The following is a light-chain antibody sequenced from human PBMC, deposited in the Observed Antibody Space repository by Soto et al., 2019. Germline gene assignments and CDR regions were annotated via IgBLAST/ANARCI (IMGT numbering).Light chain of an antibody. J-gene: IGLJ2*01. V-gene: IGLV1-44*01. CDR1: GSNIGSNA. Sequence: QSVLTQPPSASGTPGQRVTFSCSGSGSNIGSNAVNWYQQLPGTAPKLLIYFNTQRPSGVPDRFSGSKSGTSASLAISGLQSEAEADYYCAAWDDSLTGLLIGGGTKLTVL. CDR2: FNT. CDR3: AAWDDSLTGLL.